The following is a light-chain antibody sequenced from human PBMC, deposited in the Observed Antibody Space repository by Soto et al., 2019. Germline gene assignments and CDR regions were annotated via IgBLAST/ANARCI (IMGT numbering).Light chain of an antibody. CDR2: DAS. J-gene: IGKJ4*01. Sequence: EIVLTQSPSTLSLSPGERATLSCRASQSVSIYVTWYQQKPGQAPRLLIYDASNRATGVPARFSGSGSGTDFTLTISSLEPEDSAVYYCQKRSTFLTFGGGTKVEIK. CDR1: QSVSIY. CDR3: QKRSTFLT. V-gene: IGKV3-11*01.